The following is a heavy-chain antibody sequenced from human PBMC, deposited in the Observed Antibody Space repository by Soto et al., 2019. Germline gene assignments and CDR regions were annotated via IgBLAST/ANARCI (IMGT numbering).Heavy chain of an antibody. CDR2: ISGSGEIT. D-gene: IGHD3-9*01. CDR3: GKARYLLVDQPLYFES. V-gene: IGHV3-23*01. J-gene: IGHJ4*02. Sequence: GGSLRLSCAASAFPFRSYAMGWVRLAPGKGLEWISVISGSGEITLYTDSVKGRFTISRDFSNNTLSLQMNSLRADDTAIYYCGKARYLLVDQPLYFESWGQGTLVTVS. CDR1: AFPFRSYA.